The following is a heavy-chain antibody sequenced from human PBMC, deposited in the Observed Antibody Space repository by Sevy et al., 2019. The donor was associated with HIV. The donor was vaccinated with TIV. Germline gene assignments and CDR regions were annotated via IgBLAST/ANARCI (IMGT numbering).Heavy chain of an antibody. D-gene: IGHD2-2*01. Sequence: GGSLRLSCAASGFTFSSYGMHWVRQAPGKGLEWVAVIWFDGSNTLYADSVKGRFTISRDIAENTLHLQMNSLRAEDTAVYYYARDMESYNYGAYGPSFMPDYWGQGTVVTVSS. CDR1: GFTFSSYG. V-gene: IGHV3-33*01. J-gene: IGHJ4*02. CDR3: ARDMESYNYGAYGPSFMPDY. CDR2: IWFDGSNT.